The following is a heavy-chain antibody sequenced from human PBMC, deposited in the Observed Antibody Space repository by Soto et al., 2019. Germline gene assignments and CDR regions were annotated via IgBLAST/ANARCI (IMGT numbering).Heavy chain of an antibody. CDR1: GFTFSSYG. V-gene: IGHV3-33*01. D-gene: IGHD6-6*01. CDR3: ARGDNGYSSSSCDY. Sequence: QVQLVESGGGVVQPGRSLRLSCAASGFTFSSYGMHWVRQAPGKGLEWVAVIWYDGSNKYYADSVKGRFTISRDNSKNTLYLKMNSLRAEDTAVYYCARGDNGYSSSSCDYWGQGTLVTVSS. J-gene: IGHJ4*02. CDR2: IWYDGSNK.